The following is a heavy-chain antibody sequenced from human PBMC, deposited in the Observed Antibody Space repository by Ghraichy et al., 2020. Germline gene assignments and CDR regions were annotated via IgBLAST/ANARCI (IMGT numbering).Heavy chain of an antibody. CDR1: GFTVSSNY. CDR3: AKSCRSRYYYDSSGYYYYFDY. CDR2: IYSGGST. Sequence: GSLRLSCAASGFTVSSNYMSWVRQAPGKGLEWVSVIYSGGSTYYADSVKGRFTISRDNSKNTLYLQMNSLRAEDTAVYYCAKSCRSRYYYDSSGYYYYFDYWGQGTLVTVSS. J-gene: IGHJ4*02. V-gene: IGHV3-66*01. D-gene: IGHD3-22*01.